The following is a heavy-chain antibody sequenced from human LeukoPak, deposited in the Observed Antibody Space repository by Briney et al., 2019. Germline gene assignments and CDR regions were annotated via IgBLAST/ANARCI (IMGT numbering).Heavy chain of an antibody. D-gene: IGHD4-17*01. J-gene: IGHJ4*02. CDR1: GFSFSDFW. CDR3: STYGY. CDR2: IKHDGSDR. V-gene: IGHV3-7*01. Sequence: GGSLRLSCEASGFSFSDFWMTWIRQAPGEGLEWVANIKHDGSDRNYVDSVKGRFTISRDNAKNSLYLQMDTLRVEDTGVYYCSTYGYWGQGTLVTVSS.